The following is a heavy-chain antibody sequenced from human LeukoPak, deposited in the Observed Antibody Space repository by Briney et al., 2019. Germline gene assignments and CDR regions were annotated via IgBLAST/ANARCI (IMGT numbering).Heavy chain of an antibody. V-gene: IGHV3-23*01. Sequence: GGSLRLSCAASGFTFSSYAMSWVRQAPGKWLEWVSAISGSGGSTYYADSVKGRFTISRDNSKNTLYLQMNSLRAEDTAVYYCAGSSWYQGRWFDPWGQGTLVTVSS. CDR2: ISGSGGST. CDR1: GFTFSSYA. CDR3: AGSSWYQGRWFDP. D-gene: IGHD6-13*01. J-gene: IGHJ5*02.